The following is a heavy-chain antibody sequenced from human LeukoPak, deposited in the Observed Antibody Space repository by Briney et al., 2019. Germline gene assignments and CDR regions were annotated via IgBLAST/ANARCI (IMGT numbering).Heavy chain of an antibody. CDR1: GFTVSSNY. J-gene: IGHJ6*04. D-gene: IGHD3-10*02. CDR3: AELGITMIGGV. Sequence: PGGSLRLSCAASGFTVSSNYMSWVRQAPGKGLEWVSVIYSGGSTYYADSVKGRFTISRDNSQNMLYLQMNSLRAEDTAVYYCAELGITMIGGVWGKGTTVTISS. V-gene: IGHV3-66*01. CDR2: IYSGGST.